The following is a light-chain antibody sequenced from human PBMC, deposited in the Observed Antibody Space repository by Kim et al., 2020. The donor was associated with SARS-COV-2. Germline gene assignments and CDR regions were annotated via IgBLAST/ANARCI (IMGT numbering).Light chain of an antibody. J-gene: IGLJ1*01. CDR2: GVT. V-gene: IGLV2-14*03. Sequence: QSALTQPASVSGSPGQSITISCTGTDSDVGAYSYVSWYQHHPGNPPKLIIYGVTQRPSGISYRFSGSKSGNTASLTISGLQSEDEADYYCTSYKTSSVPYVFGTGTKVTVL. CDR1: DSDVGAYSY. CDR3: TSYKTSSVPYV.